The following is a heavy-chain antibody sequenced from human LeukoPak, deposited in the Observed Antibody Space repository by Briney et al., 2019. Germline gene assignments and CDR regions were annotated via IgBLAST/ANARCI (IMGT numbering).Heavy chain of an antibody. V-gene: IGHV1-2*02. CDR2: INPNSGGT. Sequence: ASVKVSCKASGHTFTGYYMHWVRQAPGQGLEWMGWINPNSGGTNYAQKFQGRVTMTRDTSISTAYMELSRLRSDDTAVYYCARDPDYYGSGSYYKYGYWGQGTLVTVSS. J-gene: IGHJ4*02. CDR3: ARDPDYYGSGSYYKYGY. D-gene: IGHD3-10*01. CDR1: GHTFTGYY.